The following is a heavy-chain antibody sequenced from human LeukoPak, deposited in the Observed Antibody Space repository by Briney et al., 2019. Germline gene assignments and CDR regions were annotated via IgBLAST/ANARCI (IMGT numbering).Heavy chain of an antibody. CDR2: ISSTGGTI. CDR3: ARDLGGPYCSSTSCYN. CDR1: GFTFRNYL. J-gene: IGHJ4*02. Sequence: PGGSLRLSCAASGFTFRNYLMNWVRQAPGKGLEWVSFISSTGGTIYYADSVKGRFTISRDNAKNSLYLQMNSLRAEDTAVYYCARDLGGPYCSSTSCYNWGQGTLVTVSS. D-gene: IGHD2-2*02. V-gene: IGHV3-48*04.